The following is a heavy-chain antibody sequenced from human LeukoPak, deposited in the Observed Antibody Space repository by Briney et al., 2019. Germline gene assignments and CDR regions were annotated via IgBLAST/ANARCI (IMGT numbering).Heavy chain of an antibody. V-gene: IGHV4-39*07. CDR2: IYYSGST. CDR3: ARDLRTHYFDY. Sequence: PSETLSLTCTVSGGSISSSNYYWGWIRQPPGKGLEWIGSIYYSGSTYYNPSLKSRVTISVDTSKNQFSLKLSSVTAADTAVYYCARDLRTHYFDYWGQGTLVTVSS. J-gene: IGHJ4*02. CDR1: GGSISSSNYY.